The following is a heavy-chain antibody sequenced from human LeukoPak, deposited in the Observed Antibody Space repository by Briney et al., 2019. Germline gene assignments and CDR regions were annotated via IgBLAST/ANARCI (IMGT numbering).Heavy chain of an antibody. Sequence: GGSLGLSCAASGFTLSSDSMNWVRQAPGKGPEWVSYISSSYITYYADSVKGRFTISRDNAKNSLYLQMNSLRAEDTAVYYCARQVTTYDFWGQGTLVTVSS. CDR3: ARQVTTYDF. CDR2: ISSSYIT. V-gene: IGHV3-48*01. J-gene: IGHJ4*02. CDR1: GFTLSSDS. D-gene: IGHD4-17*01.